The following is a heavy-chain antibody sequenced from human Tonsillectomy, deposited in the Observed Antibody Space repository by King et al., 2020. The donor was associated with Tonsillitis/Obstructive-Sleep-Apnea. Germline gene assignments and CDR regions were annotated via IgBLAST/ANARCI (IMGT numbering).Heavy chain of an antibody. CDR2: ISFDGNDA. J-gene: IGHJ4*02. Sequence: VQLVESGGGVVQPGRSLRLSCAASGFAFSSHAMHWVRQAPGKGLEWVALISFDGNDAFYADSVKGRFTISRDSSKNTMYLQMNSLRLEDTAVYYCVRADRNDFWSGYLDYWGQGTLVTVSS. D-gene: IGHD3-3*01. V-gene: IGHV3-30*01. CDR3: VRADRNDFWSGYLDY. CDR1: GFAFSSHA.